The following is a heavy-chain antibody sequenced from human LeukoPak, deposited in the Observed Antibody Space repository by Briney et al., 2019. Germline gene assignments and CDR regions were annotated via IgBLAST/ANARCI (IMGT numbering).Heavy chain of an antibody. CDR1: GFTFSSYA. D-gene: IGHD1-26*01. V-gene: IGHV3-23*01. J-gene: IGHJ4*02. Sequence: RTGGSLRLSCAASGFTFSSYAMSWVRQAPGKGLEWVSAISGSGGSTYYADSVKGRFTISRDNSKNTLYLQMNSLRAEDTAVYYCAKDQGIVGATPYFDYWGQGTLVTVSS. CDR2: ISGSGGST. CDR3: AKDQGIVGATPYFDY.